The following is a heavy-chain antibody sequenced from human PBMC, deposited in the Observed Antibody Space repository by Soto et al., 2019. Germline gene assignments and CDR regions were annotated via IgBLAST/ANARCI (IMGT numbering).Heavy chain of an antibody. D-gene: IGHD1-26*01. CDR2: ISGSGGSI. CDR3: AKEVGATSRGRLDY. V-gene: IGHV3-23*01. J-gene: IGHJ4*02. Sequence: EVQLLESGGGLVQPGGSLRVSCAASGFTFSSYAMSWVRQAPGKGLEWVSAISGSGGSIHYADSVKGRFTISRDNSKNTLHVQMNSLRAEDMAIYYCAKEVGATSRGRLDYWGQGTLVTVSS. CDR1: GFTFSSYA.